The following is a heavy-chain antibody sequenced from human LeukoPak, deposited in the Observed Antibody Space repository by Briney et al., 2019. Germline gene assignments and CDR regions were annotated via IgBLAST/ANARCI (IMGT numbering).Heavy chain of an antibody. CDR3: ARYYYGSGSYYYFDS. D-gene: IGHD3-10*01. Sequence: PSETLSLTCTVSGGSISSSSYYWGWIRQPPGKGLEWIGSIYYSGSTYYNPSLKSRVTISVDTSKNQFSLKLSSVTAADTAVYYCARYYYGSGSYYYFDSWGQGTLVTVSS. J-gene: IGHJ4*02. CDR2: IYYSGST. CDR1: GGSISSSSYY. V-gene: IGHV4-39*01.